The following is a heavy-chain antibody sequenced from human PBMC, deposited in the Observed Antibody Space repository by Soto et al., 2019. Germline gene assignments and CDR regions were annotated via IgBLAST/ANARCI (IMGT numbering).Heavy chain of an antibody. Sequence: QMQLVQSGPEVKKPGTSVKVSCKASGFTFTSSAVQWVRQARGQRLEWIGWIVVGSGNRNYAQKFQERVTITTDMSTSTAYTELSRLRSEATAVYYCAAPAVAGDAFDIWGQGTMVTVSS. D-gene: IGHD3-10*01. CDR3: AAPAVAGDAFDI. CDR2: IVVGSGNR. J-gene: IGHJ3*02. V-gene: IGHV1-58*01. CDR1: GFTFTSSA.